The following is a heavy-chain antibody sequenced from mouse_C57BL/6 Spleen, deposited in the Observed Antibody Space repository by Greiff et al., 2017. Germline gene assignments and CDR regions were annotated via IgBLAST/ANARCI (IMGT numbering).Heavy chain of an antibody. Sequence: DVQLVESGGGLVQPGGSMKLSCAASGFTFSDAWMDWVRQSPEKGLEWVAEIRNKANNHATYYAESVKGRFTISIDNSKSSVYLQMNSLRAVDTGIYYCTWEGSSYSYFDVWGTGTTVTVSS. CDR1: GFTFSDAW. D-gene: IGHD1-1*01. V-gene: IGHV6-6*01. CDR2: IRNKANNHAT. CDR3: TWEGSSYSYFDV. J-gene: IGHJ1*03.